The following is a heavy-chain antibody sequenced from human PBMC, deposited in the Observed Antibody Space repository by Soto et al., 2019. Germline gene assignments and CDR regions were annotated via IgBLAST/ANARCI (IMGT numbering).Heavy chain of an antibody. V-gene: IGHV3-21*01. CDR3: AGDAGPGAFDP. CDR2: ISDSGSSI. Sequence: GESLKISCAASGFTFYSYSMSWVRQAPGKGLEWVSSISDSGSSIYYADSVKGRFTISRDNARNSLFLQLNSLRAEDSAVYYCAGDAGPGAFDPCGQGILVTVSS. D-gene: IGHD4-17*01. CDR1: GFTFYSYS. J-gene: IGHJ5*02.